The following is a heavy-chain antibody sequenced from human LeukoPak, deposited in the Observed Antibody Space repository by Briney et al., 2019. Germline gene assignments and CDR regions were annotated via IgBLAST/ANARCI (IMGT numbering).Heavy chain of an antibody. J-gene: IGHJ4*02. V-gene: IGHV4-30-2*01. D-gene: IGHD2-15*01. Sequence: SETLSLTCAVSGASISSGGYSWSWIRQPPGKGLEWIGYIFHSGSTYYNPSLKSRVTILVDRSENQFSLKLSSVTAADTAVYYCATGTGYCSGGSCYDYWGQGTLVTVSS. CDR2: IFHSGST. CDR1: GASISSGGYS. CDR3: ATGTGYCSGGSCYDY.